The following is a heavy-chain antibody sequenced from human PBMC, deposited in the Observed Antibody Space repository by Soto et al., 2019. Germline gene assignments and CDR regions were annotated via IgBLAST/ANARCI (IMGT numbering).Heavy chain of an antibody. V-gene: IGHV3-11*01. Sequence: QVQLVESGGGLVKPGGSLRLSCAASGFTFSDYYMSWIRQAPGKGLEWASYISSSGSTIYYADSVKGRFTISRDNVKKSLYLQMNSLRAEDTAVYYCVRVERRHYYYGLDVWGQGSTVTVSS. CDR3: VRVERRHYYYGLDV. J-gene: IGHJ6*02. CDR1: GFTFSDYY. CDR2: ISSSGSTI. D-gene: IGHD1-1*01.